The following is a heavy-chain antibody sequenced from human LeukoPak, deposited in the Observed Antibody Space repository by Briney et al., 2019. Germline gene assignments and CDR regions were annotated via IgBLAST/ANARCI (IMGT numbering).Heavy chain of an antibody. V-gene: IGHV3-53*01. CDR1: GFTFDDYG. Sequence: GGSLRLSCAASGFTFDDYGMSWVRQAPGKGLEWVSVIYSGGSTYYADSVKGRFTISRDNSKNTLYLQMNSLRAEDTAVYYCAKASYYDSSGYSNSNWFDPWGQGTLVTVSS. J-gene: IGHJ5*02. CDR3: AKASYYDSSGYSNSNWFDP. D-gene: IGHD3-22*01. CDR2: IYSGGST.